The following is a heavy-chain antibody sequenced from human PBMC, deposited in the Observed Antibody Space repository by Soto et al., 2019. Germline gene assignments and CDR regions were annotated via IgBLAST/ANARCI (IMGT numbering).Heavy chain of an antibody. CDR3: ARGDREDIAVVIGVRPGEYGVDV. CDR2: ISHDGSNK. J-gene: IGHJ6*02. V-gene: IGHV3-30-3*01. Sequence: PGGSLRLSCAASGFTFRSYAMHWVRQAPGKGLECVAVISHDGSNKFYRDYVKGRFTISRDNSKNTLYLQINSLRYEDTAVYYCARGDREDIAVVIGVRPGEYGVDVWGQGTTVTLSS. CDR1: GFTFRSYA. D-gene: IGHD2-15*01.